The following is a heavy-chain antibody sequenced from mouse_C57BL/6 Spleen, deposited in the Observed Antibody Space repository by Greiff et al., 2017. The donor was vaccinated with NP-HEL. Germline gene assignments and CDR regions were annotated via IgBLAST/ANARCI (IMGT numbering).Heavy chain of an antibody. CDR1: GFTFSSYT. V-gene: IGHV5-9*01. J-gene: IGHJ4*01. CDR2: ISGGGGNT. D-gene: IGHD1-1*01. CDR3: ARQRDYYGSSYGGAMDY. Sequence: EVQVVESGGGLVKPGGSLKLSCAASGFTFSSYTMSWVRQTPEKRLEWVATISGGGGNTYYPDSVKGRFTISRDNAKNTLYLQMSSLRSEDTALYYCARQRDYYGSSYGGAMDYWGQGTSVTVSS.